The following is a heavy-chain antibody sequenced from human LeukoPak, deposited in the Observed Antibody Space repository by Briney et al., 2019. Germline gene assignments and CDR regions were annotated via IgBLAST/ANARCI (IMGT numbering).Heavy chain of an antibody. CDR2: IHPGDSDT. CDR3: ARDYDFWSGATSYGMDV. D-gene: IGHD3-3*01. V-gene: IGHV5-51*01. J-gene: IGHJ6*02. CDR1: GYSFTSYW. Sequence: GESLKISCKGSGYSFTSYWIGWVRQMPGKGLEWMGIIHPGDSDTRYSPSFQGQVTISADKSISTAYLQWSSLKASDTAMYYCARDYDFWSGATSYGMDVWGQGTTVTVSS.